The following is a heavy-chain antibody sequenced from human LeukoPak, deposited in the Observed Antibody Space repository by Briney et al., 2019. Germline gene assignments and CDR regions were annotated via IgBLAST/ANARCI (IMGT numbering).Heavy chain of an antibody. D-gene: IGHD6-13*01. V-gene: IGHV6-1*01. CDR2: TYYRSKWYN. Sequence: SRTLSLTCAISGDSVSSNSAAWNWIRQSPSRGLEWLGRTYYRSKWYNDYAVSVKSRITINPDTSKNQFSLQLNSVTPEDTAVYYCARAAIAAAGYDHWYFDLWGRGTLVTVSS. CDR3: ARAAIAAAGYDHWYFDL. CDR1: GDSVSSNSAA. J-gene: IGHJ2*01.